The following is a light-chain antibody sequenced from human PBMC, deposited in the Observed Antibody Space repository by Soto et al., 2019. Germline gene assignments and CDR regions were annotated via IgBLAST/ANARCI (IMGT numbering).Light chain of an antibody. V-gene: IGKV1-27*01. CDR1: RGISNY. J-gene: IGKJ1*01. CDR3: QKYNNAPRT. Sequence: DIQMTQSPSSLSASVGDTVTITCRASRGISNYLAWYQQKPGQVPNLLIYAASTLQSGVPSRFSGSGSGTDFPLTISSLRPEDVATYYCQKYNNAPRTFGQGTKVE. CDR2: AAS.